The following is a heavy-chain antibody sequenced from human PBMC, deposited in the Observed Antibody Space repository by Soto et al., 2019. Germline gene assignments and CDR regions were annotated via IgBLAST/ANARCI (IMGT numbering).Heavy chain of an antibody. CDR1: GYTFTSYG. J-gene: IGHJ4*02. CDR3: ARGLIAGPTNFFGY. D-gene: IGHD6-13*01. Sequence: ASVKVSCKASGYTFTSYGISWVRQAPGQGLEWKGWISAYNGNTNYAQKLQGRVTMTTDTSTSTAYMELRSLRSDDTAVYYCARGLIAGPTNFFGYWGQGTLVTVSS. V-gene: IGHV1-18*04. CDR2: ISAYNGNT.